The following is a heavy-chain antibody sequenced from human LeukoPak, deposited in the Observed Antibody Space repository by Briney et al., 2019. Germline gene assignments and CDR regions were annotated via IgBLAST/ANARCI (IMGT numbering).Heavy chain of an antibody. CDR1: GGSVSSNNW. D-gene: IGHD3-3*01. CDR3: TCNGYYTLDY. CDR2: IYHSGST. Sequence: PSEILSLTCAVSGGSVSSNNWWSWVRQTPGKGLEWIGEIYHSGSTKYNPALRSRVTISVDNSKNQFSLQLSSVTAADTAVYYCTCNGYYTLDYWGQGNLVTVSS. V-gene: IGHV4-4*02. J-gene: IGHJ4*02.